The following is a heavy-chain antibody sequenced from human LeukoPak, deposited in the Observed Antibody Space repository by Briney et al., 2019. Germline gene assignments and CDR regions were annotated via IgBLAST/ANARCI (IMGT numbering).Heavy chain of an antibody. J-gene: IGHJ5*02. CDR1: GGSFSGYY. V-gene: IGHV4-34*01. CDR2: INHSGST. D-gene: IGHD3-10*01. CDR3: ARPYGSGSYNWFDP. Sequence: SETLSLTCAVYGGSFSGYYWSWIRQPQGKGLEWIGEINHSGSTNYNPSLKSRVTISVDTSKNQFSLKLSSVTAADTAVYYCARPYGSGSYNWFDPWGQGTLVTVSS.